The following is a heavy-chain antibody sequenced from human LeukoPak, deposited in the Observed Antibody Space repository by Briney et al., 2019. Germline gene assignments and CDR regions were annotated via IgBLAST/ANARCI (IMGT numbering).Heavy chain of an antibody. V-gene: IGHV4-59*01. CDR2: VDHTGST. CDR1: DDSITMYY. D-gene: IGHD4-11*01. Sequence: AETLSLTCTVSDDSITMYYWTWIRQPPGKGLEWIGYVDHTGSTKFNPSLNGRFSISRDTSNNFFSLRLRSVTAADTAVYFCARGRVSSSTWYSTYYYFFSMDFWGKGTTVTVSS. CDR3: ARGRVSSSTWYSTYYYFFSMDF. J-gene: IGHJ6*03.